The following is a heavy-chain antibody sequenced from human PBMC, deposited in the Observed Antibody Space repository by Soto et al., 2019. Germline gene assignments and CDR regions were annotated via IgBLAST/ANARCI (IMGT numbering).Heavy chain of an antibody. D-gene: IGHD2-21*02. J-gene: IGHJ4*02. V-gene: IGHV1-2*02. CDR3: ARQLAYCGGDCYTEPIDY. CDR1: GGTFSSYA. CDR2: IDPKTGGT. Sequence: ASVKVSCKASGGTFSSYAISWVRQAPGQGLEWMGWIDPKTGGTKYAQNFQGRVTLTGDTSITAAYMELSRLTSDDTAVYYCARQLAYCGGDCYTEPIDYWGQGTLVTV.